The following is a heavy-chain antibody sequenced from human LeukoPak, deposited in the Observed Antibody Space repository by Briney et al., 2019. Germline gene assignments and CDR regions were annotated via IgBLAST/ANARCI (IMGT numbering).Heavy chain of an antibody. CDR1: GGSISSYY. V-gene: IGHV4-59*01. CDR3: ARHPGRYSYGIDY. J-gene: IGHJ4*02. CDR2: IYYSGST. Sequence: SETLSLTCTVSGGSISSYYWSWIRQPPGKGLEWIGYIYYSGSTNYNPSLKSRVTISVDTSKNQFSLKLSSVTAADTAVCYCARHPGRYSYGIDYWGQGTLVTVSS. D-gene: IGHD5-18*01.